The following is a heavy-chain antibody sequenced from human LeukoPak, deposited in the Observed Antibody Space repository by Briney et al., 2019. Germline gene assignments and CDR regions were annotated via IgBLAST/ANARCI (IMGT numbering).Heavy chain of an antibody. V-gene: IGHV4-59*08. J-gene: IGHJ4*02. CDR3: ARLYYDFWSGYPAYFDY. Sequence: SETLSLTCTVSGGSIGSYYWSWIRQPPGKGLEWIGYIYYSGSTNYNPSLKSRVTISVDTSKNQFSLKLSSVTAADTAVYYCARLYYDFWSGYPAYFDYWGQGTLVTVSS. CDR2: IYYSGST. CDR1: GGSIGSYY. D-gene: IGHD3-3*01.